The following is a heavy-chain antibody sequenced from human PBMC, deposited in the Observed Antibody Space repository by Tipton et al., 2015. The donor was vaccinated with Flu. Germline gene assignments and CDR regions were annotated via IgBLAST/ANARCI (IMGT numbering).Heavy chain of an antibody. J-gene: IGHJ4*02. CDR2: ISASGGTT. V-gene: IGHV3-23*01. D-gene: IGHD4-17*01. Sequence: SLRLSCAASGFSFSNYAMNWVRQAPGKGLEWVSIISASGGTTYYAESVKGRFTISRDNPKNTLHLQMNSLRVEDTAVYYCAKDRNGEGYFDYWGQGALVTVSS. CDR3: AKDRNGEGYFDY. CDR1: GFSFSNYA.